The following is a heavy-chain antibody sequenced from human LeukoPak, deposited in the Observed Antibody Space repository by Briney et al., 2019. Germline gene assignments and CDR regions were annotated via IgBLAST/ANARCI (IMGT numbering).Heavy chain of an antibody. V-gene: IGHV4-59*01. Sequence: PSETLSLTCTVSGGSISSYYWSWIRQPPGKGLEWIGYIYYSGSTNYNPSLKSRVTISVDTSKNQFSLKLSSVTAADTAVYYCAREPTTPRGYSYGSLDYWGQGTLVTVSS. J-gene: IGHJ4*02. CDR1: GGSISSYY. D-gene: IGHD5-18*01. CDR2: IYYSGST. CDR3: AREPTTPRGYSYGSLDY.